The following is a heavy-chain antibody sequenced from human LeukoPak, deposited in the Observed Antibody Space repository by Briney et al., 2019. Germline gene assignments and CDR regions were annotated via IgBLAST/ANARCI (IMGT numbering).Heavy chain of an antibody. J-gene: IGHJ3*01. Sequence: GASVKVSCKASGYTFTSYGISWVRQAPGQGLEWMGWISVYNGHTNYAQKLQDRVSMTTETSTSTAYMESRSLRSDDTAVYYCARAGQWELPRSAFDLWDQGTMVTVSS. CDR1: GYTFTSYG. CDR2: ISVYNGHT. V-gene: IGHV1-18*01. CDR3: ARAGQWELPRSAFDL. D-gene: IGHD1-26*01.